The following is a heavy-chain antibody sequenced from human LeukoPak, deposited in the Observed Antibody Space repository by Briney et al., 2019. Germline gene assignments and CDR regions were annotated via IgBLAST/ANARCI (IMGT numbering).Heavy chain of an antibody. CDR1: GFTFSSYG. V-gene: IGHV3-30*02. CDR2: IRYDGSNK. Sequence: GGSLRLSCAASGFTFSSYGMHWVRQAPGKGLEWVAFIRYDGSNKYYADSVKGRFTISRDNSKNTLYLQMNSLRAEDTAVYYCAKDDSGYESNWFDPWGQGTLVTVSS. J-gene: IGHJ5*02. CDR3: AKDDSGYESNWFDP. D-gene: IGHD5-12*01.